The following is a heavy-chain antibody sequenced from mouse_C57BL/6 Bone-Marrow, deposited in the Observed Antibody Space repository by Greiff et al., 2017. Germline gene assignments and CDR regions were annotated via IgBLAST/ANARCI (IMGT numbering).Heavy chain of an antibody. V-gene: IGHV1-37*01. CDR2: INPYNGDT. J-gene: IGHJ2*01. D-gene: IGHD3-1*01. CDR3: ARGRLSGWDLFDY. Sequence: VKQSHGKSLEWIGRINPYNGDTFYNQKFKGKATLTVDKSSSTAHMELLSLTSEDFAVYYCARGRLSGWDLFDYWGQGTTLTVSS.